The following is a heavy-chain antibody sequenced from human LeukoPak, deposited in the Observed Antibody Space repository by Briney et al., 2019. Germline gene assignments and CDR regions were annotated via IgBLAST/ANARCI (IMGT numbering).Heavy chain of an antibody. CDR1: GASISLYY. D-gene: IGHD3-22*01. V-gene: IGHV4-4*07. CDR2: VHATGTT. CDR3: ARVLGSSGYAGDSRFDL. Sequence: MTSETLSLTWPVSGASISLYYWRWVRQSAGKQPEWIGCVHATGTTNYNPSLRTRVSLSVATFKKQFSLKLNSVTAAALAVYYCARVLGSSGYAGDSRFDLWGCGTLVTVSS. J-gene: IGHJ2*01.